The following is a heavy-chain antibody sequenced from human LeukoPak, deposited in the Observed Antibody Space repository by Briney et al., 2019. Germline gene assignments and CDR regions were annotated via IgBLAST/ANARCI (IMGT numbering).Heavy chain of an antibody. CDR2: IRYDGSNK. V-gene: IGHV3-30*02. J-gene: IGHJ4*02. D-gene: IGHD5-18*01. Sequence: PGGSLRLSCAASGFTFSSYSMHWVRQAPGKGLEWVAFIRYDGSNKYYADSVKGRFTISRDNSKNTLYLQMNSLRAEDTAVYYCAKERDTAMVTIDYWGQGTLVTVSS. CDR3: AKERDTAMVTIDY. CDR1: GFTFSSYS.